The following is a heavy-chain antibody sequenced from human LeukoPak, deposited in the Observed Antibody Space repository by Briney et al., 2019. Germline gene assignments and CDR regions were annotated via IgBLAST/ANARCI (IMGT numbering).Heavy chain of an antibody. CDR2: IIPIFGTA. Sequence: ASVKVSCKTSGFTFTGYYIHWVRQAPGQGLEWMGGIIPIFGTANYAQKFQGRVTITTDESTSTAYMELSSLRSEDTAVYYCARGLYGSGDLYYMDVWGKGTTVTVSS. CDR3: ARGLYGSGDLYYMDV. D-gene: IGHD3-10*01. J-gene: IGHJ6*03. V-gene: IGHV1-69*05. CDR1: GFTFTGYY.